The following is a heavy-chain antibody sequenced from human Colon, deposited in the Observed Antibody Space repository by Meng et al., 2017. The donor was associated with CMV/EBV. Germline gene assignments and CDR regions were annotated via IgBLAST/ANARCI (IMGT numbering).Heavy chain of an antibody. J-gene: IGHJ6*02. CDR3: ARDVGGMDV. D-gene: IGHD2-15*01. Sequence: GESLKISCAASGFTVSSNYMSWVRQAPGKGLEYVSAISSNGGSTYYADSVKGRFTISRDNSKNTLYLQMGSLRAEDMAVYYCARDVGGMDVWGQGTTVTVSS. CDR2: ISSNGGST. CDR1: GFTVSSNY. V-gene: IGHV3-64*02.